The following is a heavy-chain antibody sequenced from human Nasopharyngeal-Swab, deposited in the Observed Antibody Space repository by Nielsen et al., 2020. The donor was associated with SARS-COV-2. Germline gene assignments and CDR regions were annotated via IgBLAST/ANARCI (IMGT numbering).Heavy chain of an antibody. J-gene: IGHJ4*02. Sequence: SCAASGFIFSSYAMHWVRQAPGKGLEWVAVISCDESNKYYADSVKGRFTISRDNSKNTLYLQMNSLRAEDTAVYYCARAGGGYSYADYWGQGTLVTVSS. V-gene: IGHV3-30-3*01. D-gene: IGHD5-18*01. CDR1: GFIFSSYA. CDR3: ARAGGGYSYADY. CDR2: ISCDESNK.